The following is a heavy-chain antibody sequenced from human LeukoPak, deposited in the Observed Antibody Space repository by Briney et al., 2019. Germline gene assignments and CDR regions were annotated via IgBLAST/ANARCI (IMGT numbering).Heavy chain of an antibody. Sequence: GGSLRLSCAASGFTFSSYGMHWVRQAPGKGLEWVANIKQDGSEKYYVDSVKGRFTISRDNAKNSLYLQMNSLRAEDTAVYYCARAMIWAAAGLSYFDYWGRGTLVTVSS. V-gene: IGHV3-7*01. CDR3: ARAMIWAAAGLSYFDY. CDR1: GFTFSSYG. D-gene: IGHD6-13*01. J-gene: IGHJ4*02. CDR2: IKQDGSEK.